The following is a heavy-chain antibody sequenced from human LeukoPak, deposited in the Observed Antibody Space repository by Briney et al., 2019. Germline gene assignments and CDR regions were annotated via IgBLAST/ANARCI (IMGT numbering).Heavy chain of an antibody. D-gene: IGHD2-15*01. J-gene: IGHJ4*02. V-gene: IGHV2-5*02. CDR3: AHSGWYCSASTCYDHYDS. CDR2: IYWDDDK. Sequence: ESGPTLVKPTQTLALTCSFSGYSLSTSGVGVAWIRQPPGKALEWLALIYWDDDKRYSPSLKSRLTIMRDTSNKQVVLIMTNMDPLDTATYYCAHSGWYCSASTCYDHYDSWGQGTLVTVSS. CDR1: GYSLSTSGVG.